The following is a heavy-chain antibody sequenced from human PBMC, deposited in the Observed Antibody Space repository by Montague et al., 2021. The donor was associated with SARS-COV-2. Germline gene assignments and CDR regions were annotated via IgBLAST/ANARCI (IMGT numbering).Heavy chain of an antibody. CDR2: VIHSGTT. D-gene: IGHD3-10*01. Sequence: SETLSLTCHVYGASFSGYYWSWVRQSPGKGLEWIGEVIHSGTTNYNPSLKGRATISIDSSNDRFSLRLTFLTAADTGVYYCASGEFFYYGSGNYYRSALDDWGQGTTVTVSS. CDR3: ASGEFFYYGSGNYYRSALDD. V-gene: IGHV4-34*12. CDR1: GASFSGYY. J-gene: IGHJ6*02.